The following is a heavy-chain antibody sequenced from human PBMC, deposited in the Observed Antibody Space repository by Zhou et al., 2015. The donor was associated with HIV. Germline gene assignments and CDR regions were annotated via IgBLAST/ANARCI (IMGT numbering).Heavy chain of an antibody. CDR2: ISTYNGNT. J-gene: IGHJ4*02. Sequence: QVQLVQSGAEVRKPGASVTVSCKASGYTFTNYGITWVRQAPGQGLEWMAWISTYNGNTNHAPQLQDRVTLTTDTSTSTAYMELRSLRYDDTAVYYCARTNRGYDLLTGYTPFDYWAREPWSPSP. D-gene: IGHD3-9*01. CDR1: GYTFTNYG. V-gene: IGHV1-18*01. CDR3: ARTNRGYDLLTGYTPFDY.